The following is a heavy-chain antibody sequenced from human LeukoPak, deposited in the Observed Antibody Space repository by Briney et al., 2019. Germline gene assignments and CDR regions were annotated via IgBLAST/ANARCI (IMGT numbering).Heavy chain of an antibody. D-gene: IGHD6-6*01. CDR3: ARGVARSSKFHFSYYFDY. J-gene: IGHJ4*02. CDR2: IHHSGST. Sequence: PSETLSLTCAVYGGSFSGYYWSWIRQPPGKGLEWIGSIHHSGSTYYNPSLKSRVTISVDTSKNQFSLKLSSVTAADTAVYYCARGVARSSKFHFSYYFDYWGQGTLVTVSS. CDR1: GGSFSGYY. V-gene: IGHV4-34*01.